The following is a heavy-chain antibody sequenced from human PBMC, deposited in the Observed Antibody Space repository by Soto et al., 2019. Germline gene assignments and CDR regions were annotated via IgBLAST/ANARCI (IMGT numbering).Heavy chain of an antibody. CDR3: ARAGCSSTSCSRLADNWFDH. CDR1: GGTFSSYA. V-gene: IGHV1-69*01. Sequence: QVQLVQSGAEVKKPGSSVKVSCKASGGTFSSYAISWVRQAPGQGLEWMGGIIPIFGTANDAQKFQGRVTITADEATSTAYMELSSLRSEDTAVYYCARAGCSSTSCSRLADNWFDHWGQGTLVTVSS. CDR2: IIPIFGTA. D-gene: IGHD2-2*01. J-gene: IGHJ5*02.